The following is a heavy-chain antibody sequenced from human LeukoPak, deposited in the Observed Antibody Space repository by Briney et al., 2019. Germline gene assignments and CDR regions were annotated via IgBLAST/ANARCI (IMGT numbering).Heavy chain of an antibody. V-gene: IGHV3-21*01. CDR1: GFTFSSYS. Sequence: GGSLRLSCAASGFTFSSYSMNWVRQAPGKGLEWVSSISSSSSYIYYADSVKGRFTISRDNAKNSLYLQMNSLRAEDTAVYYCARDCVRGSGGSCYPSPGYYYYYMDVWGKGTTVTVSS. D-gene: IGHD2-15*01. CDR2: ISSSSSYI. J-gene: IGHJ6*03. CDR3: ARDCVRGSGGSCYPSPGYYYYYMDV.